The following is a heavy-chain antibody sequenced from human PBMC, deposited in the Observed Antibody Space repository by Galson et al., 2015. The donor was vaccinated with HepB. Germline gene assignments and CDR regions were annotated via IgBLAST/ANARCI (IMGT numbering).Heavy chain of an antibody. V-gene: IGHV3-23*01. CDR3: AKGRRFLEWLPHYYMDV. CDR1: GFTFSSYA. J-gene: IGHJ6*03. Sequence: SLRLSCAASGFTFSSYAMSWVRQAPGKGLEWVSAISGSSGSTYYADSVKGRFTISRDNSKNTLYLQMNSLRAEDTAVYYCAKGRRFLEWLPHYYMDVWGKGTTVTVSS. D-gene: IGHD3-3*01. CDR2: ISGSSGST.